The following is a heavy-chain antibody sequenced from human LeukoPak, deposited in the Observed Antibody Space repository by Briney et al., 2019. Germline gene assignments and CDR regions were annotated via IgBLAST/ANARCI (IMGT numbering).Heavy chain of an antibody. CDR1: GYTFTSYG. CDR3: ARFNFWSDYYYYGMDV. Sequence: ASVKVSCKASGYTFTSYGISWVRQAPGQGLEWMGWISAYNGNTNYAQKLQGRVTMTTDTSTSTAYMELSSLRSEDTAVYYCARFNFWSDYYYYGMDVWGQGTTVTVSS. D-gene: IGHD3-3*01. J-gene: IGHJ6*02. CDR2: ISAYNGNT. V-gene: IGHV1-18*01.